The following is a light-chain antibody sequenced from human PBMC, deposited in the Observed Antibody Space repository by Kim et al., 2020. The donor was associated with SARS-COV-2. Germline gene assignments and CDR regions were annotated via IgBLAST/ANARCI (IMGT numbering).Light chain of an antibody. CDR1: QSVSSNY. CDR2: GAS. V-gene: IGKV3-20*01. J-gene: IGKJ2*01. CDR3: QQYGSTLYT. Sequence: LSPGERATLACRARQSVSSNYLAWYQQKPGQAPRLLIYGASSRATGIPDRFTGSGSGTDFTLTIIRLEPEDVAVYYCQQYGSTLYTFGQGTKLEI.